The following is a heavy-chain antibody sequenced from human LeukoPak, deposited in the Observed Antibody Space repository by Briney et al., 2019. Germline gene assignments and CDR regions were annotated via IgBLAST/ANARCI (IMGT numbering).Heavy chain of an antibody. Sequence: PSETLSLTCTVSGGSISSSSLYWGWIRQAPGKGLEWIGSLYYSGSTYYNPSLKSRLTISLDTSKNQLSLKLTSVTAADTAVYFCARHSGKGSSWGWFDPWGQGTLVTVSS. CDR2: LYYSGST. V-gene: IGHV4-39*07. CDR3: ARHSGKGSSWGWFDP. D-gene: IGHD1-26*01. J-gene: IGHJ5*02. CDR1: GGSISSSSLY.